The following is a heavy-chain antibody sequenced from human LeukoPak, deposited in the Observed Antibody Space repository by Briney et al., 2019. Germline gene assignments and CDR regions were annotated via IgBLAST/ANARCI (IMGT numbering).Heavy chain of an antibody. CDR1: GFTFSSYE. CDR2: ISSSGSTI. J-gene: IGHJ4*02. Sequence: GGSLRLSCAASGFTFSSYEMNWVRQAPGKGLEWVSYISSSGSTIYYADSVKGRFTISRDNAKNSLYLQMNSLRAEDTAVYYCARVVNGDYGFIHPVGYYFDYWGQGTLVTVSS. D-gene: IGHD4-17*01. CDR3: ARVVNGDYGFIHPVGYYFDY. V-gene: IGHV3-48*03.